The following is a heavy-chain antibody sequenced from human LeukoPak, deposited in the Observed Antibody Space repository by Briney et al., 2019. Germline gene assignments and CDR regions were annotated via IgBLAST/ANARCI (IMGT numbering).Heavy chain of an antibody. V-gene: IGHV4-39*07. CDR3: ASTTIAARRIFDY. J-gene: IGHJ4*02. CDR2: IYHSGST. D-gene: IGHD6-6*01. Sequence: SETLSLTCTVSGGSISSNTCYWGWIRQPPGKGLEWIGYIYHSGSTYYNPSLKSRVTISVDRAKNQFSLKLSSVTAADTAVYYCASTTIAARRIFDYWGQGTLVTVSS. CDR1: GGSISSNTCY.